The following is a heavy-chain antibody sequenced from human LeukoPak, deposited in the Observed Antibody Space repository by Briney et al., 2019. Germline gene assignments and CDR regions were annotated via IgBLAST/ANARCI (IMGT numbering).Heavy chain of an antibody. V-gene: IGHV3-7*03. CDR3: ARAMDC. CDR1: GFTFSSYW. Sequence: GGSLRLSCVGSGFTFSSYWMNWVRQAPGKGLEWVANIKQDGSEEYYVDSVKGRFTISRDNAKNSLYLQMYSLRAEDTAVYYCARAMDCWGQGTLVTVSS. J-gene: IGHJ4*02. CDR2: IKQDGSEE.